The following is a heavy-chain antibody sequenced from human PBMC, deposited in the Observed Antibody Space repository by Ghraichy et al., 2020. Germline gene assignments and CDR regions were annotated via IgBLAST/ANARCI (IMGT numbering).Heavy chain of an antibody. D-gene: IGHD3-10*01. Sequence: GGSLRLSCAASGFTFSSYWMSWVRQAPGKGLEWVANIKQDGSEKYYVDSVKGRFTISRDNAKNSLYLQMNSLRAEDTAMYYCARDRGSGSYYTPISPDHYRWGQGTLVTVSS. CDR1: GFTFSSYW. J-gene: IGHJ5*02. V-gene: IGHV3-7*03. CDR3: ARDRGSGSYYTPISPDHYR. CDR2: IKQDGSEK.